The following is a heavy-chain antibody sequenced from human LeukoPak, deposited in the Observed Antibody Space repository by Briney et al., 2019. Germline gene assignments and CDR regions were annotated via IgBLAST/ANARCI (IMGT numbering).Heavy chain of an antibody. J-gene: IGHJ5*02. CDR2: ISSSSSYI. Sequence: GGSLRLSCAASGFTFSSYSMDWVRQAPGKGLEWVSSISSSSSYIYYADSVEGRFTISRDNAKNSLYLQMNSLRAEDTAVYYCAREGIYDSSGYYPNWFDPWGQGTLVTVSS. D-gene: IGHD3-22*01. V-gene: IGHV3-21*01. CDR1: GFTFSSYS. CDR3: AREGIYDSSGYYPNWFDP.